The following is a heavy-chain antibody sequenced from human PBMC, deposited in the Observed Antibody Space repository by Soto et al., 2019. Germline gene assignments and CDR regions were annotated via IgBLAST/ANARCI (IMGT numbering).Heavy chain of an antibody. Sequence: QVQLVQSGAEVKKPGSSVKVSCKASGDDFTNYIFDWVRQAPGQGLEWMGGIIPMFGTPKYAQTFQDRVTISADVSTGTAYLELTSLRFDDTAVYYCARGRDQPPVGLYFDSWGEGTRVTVSS. V-gene: IGHV1-69*01. J-gene: IGHJ4*02. CDR3: ARGRDQPPVGLYFDS. CDR1: GDDFTNYI. CDR2: IIPMFGTP. D-gene: IGHD1-26*01.